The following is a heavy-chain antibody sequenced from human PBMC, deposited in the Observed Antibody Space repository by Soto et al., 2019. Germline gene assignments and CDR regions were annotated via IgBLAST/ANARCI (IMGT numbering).Heavy chain of an antibody. CDR2: ISAYNGNT. J-gene: IGHJ3*02. Sequence: GXSVEVSCTSCGDRLTSYGITFLRHSPGQGLEWMGWISAYNGNTNYAQKLQGRVTMTTDTSTSTAYMELRSLRSDDTAVYYCARKDFTRRLAFDIWGQGTMVTVSS. CDR3: ARKDFTRRLAFDI. V-gene: IGHV1-18*01. CDR1: GDRLTSYG.